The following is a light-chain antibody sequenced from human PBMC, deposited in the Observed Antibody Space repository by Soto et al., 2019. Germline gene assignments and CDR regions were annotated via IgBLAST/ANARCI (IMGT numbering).Light chain of an antibody. V-gene: IGKV1-16*01. Sequence: DIHMTQSPSSLSASVGDRVTITCRASQDISHHLAWFQQKPGKAPRSLISAASTLQSGVPSRFSGSGSGTDFTLTISSQQPEDFATYYCQHYNTYPITFGQGTRVEIK. CDR3: QHYNTYPIT. J-gene: IGKJ5*01. CDR2: AAS. CDR1: QDISHH.